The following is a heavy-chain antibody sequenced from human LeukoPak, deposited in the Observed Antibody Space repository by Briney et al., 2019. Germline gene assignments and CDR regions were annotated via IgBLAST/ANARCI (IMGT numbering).Heavy chain of an antibody. CDR1: GFTFSSYA. CDR2: ISSNGIST. Sequence: GGSLKLSCAASGFTFSSYAMHWVRQAPGTGLEYVSAISSNGISTYYADSVKGRFTISRYNSKNTLYLQMNSLRAEDTAVYYCAKDPGSSWYNWFDPWGQGTLVTVSS. CDR3: AKDPGSSWYNWFDP. J-gene: IGHJ5*02. D-gene: IGHD6-13*01. V-gene: IGHV3-64*02.